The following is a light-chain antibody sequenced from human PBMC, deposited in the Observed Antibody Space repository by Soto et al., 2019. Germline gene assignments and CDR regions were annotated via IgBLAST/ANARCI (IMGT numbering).Light chain of an antibody. CDR1: QSVSSN. Sequence: EIVMTQSPATLSVSPGERATLSCRASQSVSSNLAWYQQKPGQAPRLLIYGASTRATGIPARFSGSGSGTEFTLTISSLQSEDFAVYYCQQYNIWPPWTFGQGTKVESK. CDR2: GAS. V-gene: IGKV3-15*01. CDR3: QQYNIWPPWT. J-gene: IGKJ1*01.